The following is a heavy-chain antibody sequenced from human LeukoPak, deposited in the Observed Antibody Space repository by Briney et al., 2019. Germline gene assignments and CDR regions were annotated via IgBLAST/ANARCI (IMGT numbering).Heavy chain of an antibody. CDR1: GYSFTSYW. CDR3: ARQSYLYYYDSSGYSTAFLYWYFDL. V-gene: IGHV5-51*01. J-gene: IGHJ2*01. CDR2: IYPGDSDT. Sequence: GESLKISCKGSGYSFTSYWIGWVRQMPGKGLEWMGIIYPGDSDTRYSPSFQGQVTISADKSISTAYLQWSSLKASDTAMYYCARQSYLYYYDSSGYSTAFLYWYFDLWGRGTLVTVSS. D-gene: IGHD3-22*01.